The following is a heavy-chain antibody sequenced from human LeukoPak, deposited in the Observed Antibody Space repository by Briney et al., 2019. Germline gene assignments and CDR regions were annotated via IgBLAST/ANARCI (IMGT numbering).Heavy chain of an antibody. CDR1: GFTFDNYG. V-gene: IGHV3-23*01. J-gene: IGHJ3*02. CDR2: ISGSGGRT. D-gene: IGHD2-2*03. Sequence: GGSLRLSCAASGFTFDNYGIGWVRQAPGKGLEWVSGISGSGGRTYYADSVKRRFTIARDNYKNTLFLQLNSLGVQDTATYYCAIPTCSGSGYCSTSDPFHTWGQGTMVTVSS. CDR3: AIPTCSGSGYCSTSDPFHT.